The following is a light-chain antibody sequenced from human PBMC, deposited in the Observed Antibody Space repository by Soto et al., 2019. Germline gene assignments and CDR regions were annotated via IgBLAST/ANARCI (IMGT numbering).Light chain of an antibody. V-gene: IGLV1-40*01. CDR3: QSYDSSLSAL. CDR1: SSNIGAGYD. Sequence: QGVVTQPPSESGAPGQRVTISCTGSSSNIGAGYDVHWYQQLPGTAPKLLIYGNSNRPSGVPDRFSGSKSGTSASLAITGLQAEDEADYYCQSYDSSLSALFGGGTKLTVL. CDR2: GNS. J-gene: IGLJ2*01.